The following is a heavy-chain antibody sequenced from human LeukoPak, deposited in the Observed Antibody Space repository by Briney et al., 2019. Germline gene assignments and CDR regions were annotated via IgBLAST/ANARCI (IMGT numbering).Heavy chain of an antibody. CDR1: GYTFTSHG. CDR2: ISAYSGNT. Sequence: ASVKVSCKASGYTFTSHGIIWVRQPPAQGLEWMGWISAYSGNTNYAQNLQGRVTMTTDTSTSTAYMEVRSLRSDDTAVYYCARDYGSGSYRFDYWGQGTLVTVSS. D-gene: IGHD3-10*01. CDR3: ARDYGSGSYRFDY. J-gene: IGHJ4*02. V-gene: IGHV1-18*01.